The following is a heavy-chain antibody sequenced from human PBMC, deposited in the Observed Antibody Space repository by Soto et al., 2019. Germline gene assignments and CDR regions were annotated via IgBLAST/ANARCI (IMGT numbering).Heavy chain of an antibody. CDR3: ARSTSTVTNLDY. J-gene: IGHJ4*02. CDR2: IYYSGST. Sequence: SETLSLTCSVSGGSISSGGYYWSWIRQHPGKGLEWIGYIYYSGSTYYNPSLKSRVTISVDTSKNQFSLKLSSVTAADTAVYYCARSTSTVTNLDYWGQGTLVTVSS. CDR1: GGSISSGGYY. V-gene: IGHV4-31*03. D-gene: IGHD4-17*01.